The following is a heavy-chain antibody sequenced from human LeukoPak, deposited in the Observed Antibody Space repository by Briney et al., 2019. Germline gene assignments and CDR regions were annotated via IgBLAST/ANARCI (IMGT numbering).Heavy chain of an antibody. Sequence: SETLSLTCSVSGGSISSHYWSWIRQPPRRGLVWIGYIYYSGSTNYNHSLTGQATISIDTSNNQFSLKLSSVTAADTAVYYCARQWSGYYTFDYWGQGTLVTVSS. J-gene: IGHJ4*02. V-gene: IGHV4-59*11. D-gene: IGHD3-3*01. CDR3: ARQWSGYYTFDY. CDR1: GGSISSHY. CDR2: IYYSGST.